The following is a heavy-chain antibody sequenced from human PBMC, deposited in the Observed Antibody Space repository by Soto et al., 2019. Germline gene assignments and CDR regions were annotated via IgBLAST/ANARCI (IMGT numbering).Heavy chain of an antibody. CDR3: TSLSRDYYGSGSYKVTMDV. V-gene: IGHV4-59*01. Sequence: NLSETLSLTCTVSGASISSYYWAWISQPPKRGREWIGYMYFSGSTNYNASLESRVIMSVDASKKQFNLKLSSVTAADTAVYYCTSLSRDYYGSGSYKVTMDVWGQGTTVT. J-gene: IGHJ6*02. D-gene: IGHD3-10*01. CDR2: MYFSGST. CDR1: GASISSYY.